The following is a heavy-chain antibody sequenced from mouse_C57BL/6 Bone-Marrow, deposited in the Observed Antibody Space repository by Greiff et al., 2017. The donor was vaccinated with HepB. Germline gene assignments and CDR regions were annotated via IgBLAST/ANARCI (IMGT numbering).Heavy chain of an antibody. Sequence: VQLQESGAELARPGASVKMSCKASGYTFTSYTMHWVKQRPGQGLEWIGYINPSSGYTKYNQKFKDKATLTADNSSSTAYMQLSSLTSEHSAVYYCVLYYFDYWRQGTTLTVSS. CDR3: VLYYFDY. J-gene: IGHJ2*01. CDR1: GYTFTSYT. CDR2: INPSSGYT. V-gene: IGHV1-4*01.